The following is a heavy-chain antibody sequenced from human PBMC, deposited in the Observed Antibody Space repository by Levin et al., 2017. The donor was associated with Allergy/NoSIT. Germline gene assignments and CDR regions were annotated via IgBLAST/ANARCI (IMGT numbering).Heavy chain of an antibody. V-gene: IGHV3-15*01. CDR2: IKSKTDGGTT. D-gene: IGHD6-13*01. Sequence: GGSLRLSCAASGFTFSNAWMSWVRQAPGKGLEWVGRIKSKTDGGTTDYAAPVKGRFTISRDDSKNTLYLQMNSLKTEDTAVYYCTTVVQQLVDYFDYWGQGTLVTVSS. CDR3: TTVVQQLVDYFDY. J-gene: IGHJ4*02. CDR1: GFTFSNAW.